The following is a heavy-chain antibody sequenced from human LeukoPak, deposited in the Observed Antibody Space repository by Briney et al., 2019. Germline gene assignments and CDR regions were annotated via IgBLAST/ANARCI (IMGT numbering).Heavy chain of an antibody. V-gene: IGHV4-39*01. Sequence: SETLSLTCAVSGASISGSGYYWGWIPQPPGKGQEWIGSIYSSGSTYYNASLQSRVTISIETSKNQISLRLNSVTAADTAMYYCAKSGGYGLIDYWGQGTLVTVSS. D-gene: IGHD1-26*01. J-gene: IGHJ4*02. CDR3: AKSGGYGLIDY. CDR2: IYSSGST. CDR1: GASISGSGYY.